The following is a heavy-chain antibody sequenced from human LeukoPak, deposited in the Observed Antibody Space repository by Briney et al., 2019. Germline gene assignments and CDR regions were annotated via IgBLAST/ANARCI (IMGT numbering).Heavy chain of an antibody. CDR2: IKNKASSFAT. J-gene: IGHJ5*02. Sequence: GGSLRLSCGPSGFTFRTNYMNWVRQAPGKGLEWVARIKNKASSFATEYAASVRGRFTISRDDSKDSLYLQMNSLKADDTAIYYCSREFYSKFDNWGQGTLVTVSS. CDR3: SREFYSKFDN. V-gene: IGHV3-72*01. D-gene: IGHD2-15*01. CDR1: GFTFRTNY.